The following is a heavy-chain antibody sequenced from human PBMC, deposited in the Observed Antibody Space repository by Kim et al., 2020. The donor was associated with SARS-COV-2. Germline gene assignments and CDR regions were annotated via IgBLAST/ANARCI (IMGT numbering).Heavy chain of an antibody. CDR1: GYSFTSYW. CDR2: IYPGDSDT. V-gene: IGHV5-51*01. J-gene: IGHJ3*02. Sequence: GESLKISCKGSGYSFTSYWIGWVRQMPGKGLEWMGIIYPGDSDTRYSPSFQGQVTISADKSISTAYLQWSSLKASDTAMYYCARLTVPGFDVVDAFDIWGQGTMVTVSS. D-gene: IGHD2-2*01. CDR3: ARLTVPGFDVVDAFDI.